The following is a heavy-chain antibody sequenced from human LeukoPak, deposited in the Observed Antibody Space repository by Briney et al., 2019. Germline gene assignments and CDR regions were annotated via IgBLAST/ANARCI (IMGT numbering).Heavy chain of an antibody. Sequence: PGGSLRLSCAASGFTFSSYGMHWVRQAPGKGLEWVAFIRYDGSNKYYADSVKGRFTISRDNSKNTLYLQMNSLRAEDTAVYYCARDPLSYCSGGSCPDYWGQGTLVTVSS. V-gene: IGHV3-30*02. CDR2: IRYDGSNK. J-gene: IGHJ4*02. CDR1: GFTFSSYG. CDR3: ARDPLSYCSGGSCPDY. D-gene: IGHD2-15*01.